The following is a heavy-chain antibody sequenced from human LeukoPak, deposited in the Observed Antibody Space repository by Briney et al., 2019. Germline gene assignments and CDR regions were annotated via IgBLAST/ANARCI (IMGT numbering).Heavy chain of an antibody. CDR2: IRSKAYGGTT. D-gene: IGHD5-18*01. CDR1: GFTFGDYA. J-gene: IGHJ4*02. Sequence: PGGSLRLSCTASGFTFGDYAMSWVRQAPGKGLEWVGFIRSKAYGGTTEYAASVKGRFTISRDDSKSIAYLQMNSLKTEDTAVYYCTRDNDSGYSYGYLRTYWGQGTLVTVSS. CDR3: TRDNDSGYSYGYLRTY. V-gene: IGHV3-49*04.